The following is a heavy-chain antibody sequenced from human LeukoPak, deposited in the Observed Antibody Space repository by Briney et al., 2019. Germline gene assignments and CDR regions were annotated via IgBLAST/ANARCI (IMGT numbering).Heavy chain of an antibody. CDR1: GFTFSSYS. J-gene: IGHJ4*02. CDR2: ISSSSSYI. CDR3: ARAHNWKYGTFDY. V-gene: IGHV3-21*01. D-gene: IGHD1-7*01. Sequence: GGSLRLSCAASGFTFSSYSMNWVRQAPGKGLEWVSSISSSSSYIYYADSVKGGFTISRDNAKNSLYLQMNSLRVEDTAVYYCARAHNWKYGTFDYWGQGTLVTVSS.